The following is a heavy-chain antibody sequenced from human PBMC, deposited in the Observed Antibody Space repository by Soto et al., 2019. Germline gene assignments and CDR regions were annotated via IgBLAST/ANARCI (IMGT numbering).Heavy chain of an antibody. Sequence: SETLSLTCSVSNGSISGFYWTWIRQPPGKILAWIGYIHYSGRTDYNPSLTSRATMSVDTSKNQFSLNLKSITAADTAVYYCVRVGVGIGNHFDSWGRGTLVTVSS. V-gene: IGHV4-59*12. J-gene: IGHJ4*02. CDR3: VRVGVGIGNHFDS. CDR1: NGSISGFY. D-gene: IGHD1-26*01. CDR2: IHYSGRT.